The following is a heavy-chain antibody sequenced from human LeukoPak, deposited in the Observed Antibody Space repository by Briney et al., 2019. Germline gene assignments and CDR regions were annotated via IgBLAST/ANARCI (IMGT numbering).Heavy chain of an antibody. Sequence: PGGSLRLSCAASGFTFSNYWMHWVRQAPGKGLVWVSRINSDGSSTNYADSVKGRFTISRDNAKNTLYLQMNSLRDEDTAVFHCARGSHDFDYWGQGTLVTVSS. J-gene: IGHJ4*02. CDR1: GFTFSNYW. V-gene: IGHV3-74*01. CDR2: INSDGSST. CDR3: ARGSHDFDY.